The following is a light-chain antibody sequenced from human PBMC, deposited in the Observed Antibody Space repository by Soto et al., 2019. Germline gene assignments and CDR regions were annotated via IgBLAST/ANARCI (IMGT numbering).Light chain of an antibody. CDR2: GAC. V-gene: IGKV3-20*01. J-gene: IGKJ1*01. CDR1: QSVSSNY. Sequence: EIVLTQSPGTLSLSPGERATLSCRASQSVSSNYLAWYQQKPGQAPRLLVYGACRTACGMLDRFSGSRSATDCTVAISGFVPEDFTVYYCQHYDWSLTWTFGPGTKVDNK. CDR3: QHYDWSLTWT.